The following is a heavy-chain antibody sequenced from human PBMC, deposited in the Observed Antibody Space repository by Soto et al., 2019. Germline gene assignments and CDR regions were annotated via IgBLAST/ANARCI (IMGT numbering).Heavy chain of an antibody. V-gene: IGHV4-4*02. CDR2: IHHSGRT. Sequence: QVQLQESGPGLVKPSGTLSLTCAVSGDSISSDKWWRWVRQPPGKGLEWIGEIHHSGRTNYNPSLKSRVTILVEKSKNQVSLELSSMTAADTAVDYCARGGDWQFDYWGQGTLVTVSS. J-gene: IGHJ4*02. D-gene: IGHD2-21*02. CDR3: ARGGDWQFDY. CDR1: GDSISSDKW.